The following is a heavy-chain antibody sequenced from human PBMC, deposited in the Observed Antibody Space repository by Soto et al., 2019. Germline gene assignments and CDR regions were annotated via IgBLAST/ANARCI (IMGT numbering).Heavy chain of an antibody. CDR2: SHQSGNT. V-gene: IGHV4-4*02. Sequence: QVQLQESGPGLVKPSGTLSLTCAVSGVSTGSHDWWTWVRQPPGKGLEWIGESHQSGNTNYNSSLESRVTISLDKSKNHFSLQLSSVTVADTAVYHCATRDTGRVYWGQGTLVTVSS. CDR3: ATRDTGRVY. CDR1: GVSTGSHDW. D-gene: IGHD5-18*01. J-gene: IGHJ4*02.